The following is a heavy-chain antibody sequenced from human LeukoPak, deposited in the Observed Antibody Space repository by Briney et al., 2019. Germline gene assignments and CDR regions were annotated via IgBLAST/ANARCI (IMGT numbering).Heavy chain of an antibody. Sequence: GGSLRLSCAASGFTFSGYSMNWVRQAPGKGLEWVSSISSGSYIYYADSVKGRFTISRDNAKNSLYLQMDSLRAEDTAVFYCARAIAAGGVDYWGQGTLVTVSS. CDR1: GFTFSGYS. CDR2: ISSGSYI. D-gene: IGHD6-13*01. CDR3: ARAIAAGGVDY. J-gene: IGHJ4*02. V-gene: IGHV3-21*01.